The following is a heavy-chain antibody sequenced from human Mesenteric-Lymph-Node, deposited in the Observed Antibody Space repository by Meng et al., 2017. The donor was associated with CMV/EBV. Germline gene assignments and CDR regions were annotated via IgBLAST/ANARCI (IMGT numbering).Heavy chain of an antibody. CDR2: ITGSGSHT. V-gene: IGHV3-23*01. J-gene: IGHJ4*02. CDR1: GFTFNIYA. Sequence: LSCAASGFTFNIYAMSWFRQAPGKGLEWVSGITGSGSHTYYADSVTGRFTISRDNPKNTLYLQMSSLRAEDTAVYYCAKSGSSSCPDYWGQGALVTVSS. CDR3: AKSGSSSCPDY. D-gene: IGHD6-13*01.